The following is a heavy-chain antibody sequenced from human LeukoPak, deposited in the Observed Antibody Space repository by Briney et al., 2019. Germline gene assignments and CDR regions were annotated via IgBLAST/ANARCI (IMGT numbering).Heavy chain of an antibody. CDR3: AKDLRWVHPGLAP. CDR2: INPGGGST. Sequence: GASVKLCFKASGYSFTSYYIDWVRQAPGQGLESMGIINPGGGSTSYAQKFQDRVTMTRDTSTSTVYMELNSLRSEDTAVYYCAKDLRWVHPGLAPWGQGTLVTVSS. CDR1: GYSFTSYY. D-gene: IGHD4-23*01. J-gene: IGHJ5*02. V-gene: IGHV1-46*01.